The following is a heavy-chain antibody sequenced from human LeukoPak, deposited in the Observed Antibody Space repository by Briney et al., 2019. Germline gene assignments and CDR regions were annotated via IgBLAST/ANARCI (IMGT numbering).Heavy chain of an antibody. V-gene: IGHV4-31*03. D-gene: IGHD2-21*01. CDR3: ARDLYIVRAFDI. CDR1: GGSINSAGYY. J-gene: IGHJ3*02. CDR2: THHSGST. Sequence: NPSETLSLTCTVSGGSINSAGYYWSWIRQHPGKGLEWIGYTHHSGSTNYNPSLKSRVTISVDTSKNQFSLKLSSVTAADTAVYYCARDLYIVRAFDIWGQGTMVTVSS.